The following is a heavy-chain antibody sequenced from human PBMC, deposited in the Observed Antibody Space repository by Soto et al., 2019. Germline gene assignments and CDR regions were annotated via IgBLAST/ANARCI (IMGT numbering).Heavy chain of an antibody. V-gene: IGHV3-30*18. CDR3: AKDLSITMVRGVIGDYYGMDV. J-gene: IGHJ6*01. CDR2: ISYDGSNK. D-gene: IGHD3-10*01. CDR1: GFTFSSYG. Sequence: QVQLVESGGGVVQPGRSLRLSCAASGFTFSSYGMHWVRQAPGKGLEWVAVISYDGSNKYYADSVKGRFTISRDNSKNTLYLQMNSLRAEDTAVYYCAKDLSITMVRGVIGDYYGMDVW.